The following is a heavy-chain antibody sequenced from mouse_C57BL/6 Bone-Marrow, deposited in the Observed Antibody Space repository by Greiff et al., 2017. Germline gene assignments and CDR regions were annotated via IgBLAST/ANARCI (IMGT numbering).Heavy chain of an antibody. Sequence: VQLQQSGAELARPGASVKLSCKASGYTFTSYGISWVKQRPGQGLEWIGEIYPRSGNTYYNEKFKGKATLTADKSSSTAYMELRSLTSEDSAVYFCARWRANYYYGSSYLMDYWGQGTSVTVSS. J-gene: IGHJ4*01. CDR2: IYPRSGNT. CDR3: ARWRANYYYGSSYLMDY. V-gene: IGHV1-81*01. CDR1: GYTFTSYG. D-gene: IGHD1-1*01.